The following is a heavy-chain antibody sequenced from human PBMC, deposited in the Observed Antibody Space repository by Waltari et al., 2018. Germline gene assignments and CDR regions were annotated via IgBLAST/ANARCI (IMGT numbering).Heavy chain of an antibody. CDR3: ARGNLKFYSGGWYTHKPRPFEL. CDR2: SSTSGSRT. V-gene: IGHV3-74*01. J-gene: IGHJ3*01. CDR1: EFTFSDYW. Sequence: EVQLVESGGGLVQPGGSLRLSCAASEFTFSDYWMHWVRQPPGKGLMWGSQSSTSGSRTAYADSVKGRFTISRDNAKSTMYRQVNSRKAEDTAGYYCARGNLKFYSGGWYTHKPRPFELGGQGTMVTVSS. D-gene: IGHD6-19*01.